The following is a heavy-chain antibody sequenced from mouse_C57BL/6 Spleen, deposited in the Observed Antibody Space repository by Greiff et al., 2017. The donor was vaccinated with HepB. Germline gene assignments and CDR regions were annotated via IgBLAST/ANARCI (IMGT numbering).Heavy chain of an antibody. CDR2: IYPGSGST. J-gene: IGHJ2*01. V-gene: IGHV1-55*01. D-gene: IGHD2-4*01. CDR3: ARKGIYYDYDS. CDR1: GYTFTSYW. Sequence: QVQLQQSGAELVKPGASVKMSCKASGYTFTSYWITWVKQRPGQGLEWIGDIYPGSGSTNYNEKFKSKATLTVDTSSSTAYMQLSSLTSEDSAVYYCARKGIYYDYDSWGQGTTLTVSS.